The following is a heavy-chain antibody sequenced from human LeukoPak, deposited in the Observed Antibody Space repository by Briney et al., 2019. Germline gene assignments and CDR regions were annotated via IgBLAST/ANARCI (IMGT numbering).Heavy chain of an antibody. Sequence: GRSLRLSCAASGFTFDDYAMHWVRQAPGKGLEWVSVIYSGGSTYYADSVKGRFTISRDNSKNTLYLQMNSLRAEDTAVYYCARGPRGYYGMDVWGQGTTVTVSS. CDR1: GFTFDDYA. CDR3: ARGPRGYYGMDV. CDR2: IYSGGST. V-gene: IGHV3-66*01. J-gene: IGHJ6*02.